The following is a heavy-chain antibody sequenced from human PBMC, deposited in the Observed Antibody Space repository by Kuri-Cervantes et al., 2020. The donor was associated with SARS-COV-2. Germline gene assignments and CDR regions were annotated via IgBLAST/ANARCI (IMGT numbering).Heavy chain of an antibody. V-gene: IGHV3-21*01. Sequence: GESLKISCADSGFTFSSYSMNWVRQAPGKGLEWVSYISSSSSYIYYADSLKGRFTISRDNAKNSLYLQMNSLRAEDTAVYYCARMYNWNYGYLDDYWGQGTLVTVSS. CDR3: ARMYNWNYGYLDDY. D-gene: IGHD1-7*01. CDR2: ISSSSSYI. J-gene: IGHJ4*02. CDR1: GFTFSSYS.